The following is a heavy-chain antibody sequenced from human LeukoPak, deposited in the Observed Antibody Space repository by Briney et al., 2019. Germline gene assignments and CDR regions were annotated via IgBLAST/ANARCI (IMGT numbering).Heavy chain of an antibody. V-gene: IGHV3-11*06. CDR2: ISSSSSYT. D-gene: IGHD5-18*01. J-gene: IGHJ6*04. Sequence: KWVSYISSSSSYTNYADSVKGRFTISRDNAKNSLYLQMNSLRAEDTAVYYCARDTAMVRGVEYYYGMDVWGKGTTVTVSS. CDR3: ARDTAMVRGVEYYYGMDV.